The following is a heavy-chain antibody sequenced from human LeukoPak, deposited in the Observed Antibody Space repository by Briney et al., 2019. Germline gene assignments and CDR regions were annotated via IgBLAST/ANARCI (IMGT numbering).Heavy chain of an antibody. CDR1: GYTFTGYY. CDR2: INPNSGGT. CDR3: ARAQPAYTYMDV. V-gene: IGHV1-2*02. Sequence: ASVKVSCKASGYTFTGYYMHWVRQAPGQGLEWMGWINPNSGGTNYAQKFQGRVTMTRDTSISTAYMELSRLRSDDTAVYYCARAQPAYTYMDVWGKGTTVTVSS. D-gene: IGHD1-14*01. J-gene: IGHJ6*03.